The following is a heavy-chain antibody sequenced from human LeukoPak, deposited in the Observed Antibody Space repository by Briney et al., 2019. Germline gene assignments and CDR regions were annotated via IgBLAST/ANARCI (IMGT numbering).Heavy chain of an antibody. V-gene: IGHV1-58*01. J-gene: IGHJ6*04. Sequence: ASVKVSCKASGFTFTSSAVQWVRQARGQRLEWIGWIVVGSGNTNYAQKFQERVTITRDMSTSTAYMELCSLRSEDTAAYYCAGSAIAVAGQYYYGMDVWGKGTTVTVSS. CDR3: AGSAIAVAGQYYYGMDV. D-gene: IGHD6-19*01. CDR2: IVVGSGNT. CDR1: GFTFTSSA.